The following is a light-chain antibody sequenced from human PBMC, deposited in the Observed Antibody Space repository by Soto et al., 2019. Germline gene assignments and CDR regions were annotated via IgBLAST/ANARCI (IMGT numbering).Light chain of an antibody. J-gene: IGLJ3*02. V-gene: IGLV2-23*02. CDR2: EVS. CDR3: CSYAGSATWV. Sequence: QSALTQPASVSGSPGQSITISCTGTSSNVGSSKLVSWYQQYPGKAPKLMIYEVSQRPSGVSNRFSASKSGNTASLTISGLQTEDEAEYYCCSYAGSATWVFGGGTKLTVL. CDR1: SSNVGSSKL.